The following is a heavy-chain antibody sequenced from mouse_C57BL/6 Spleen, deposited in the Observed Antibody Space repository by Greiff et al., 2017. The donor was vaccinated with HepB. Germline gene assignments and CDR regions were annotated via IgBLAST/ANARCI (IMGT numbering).Heavy chain of an antibody. V-gene: IGHV5-17*01. CDR2: ISSGSSTI. CDR3: ARLGGSSPDY. J-gene: IGHJ2*01. CDR1: GFTFSDYG. D-gene: IGHD1-1*01. Sequence: DVKLVESGGGLVKPGGSLKLSCAASGFTFSDYGMHWVRQAPEKGLEWVAYISSGSSTIYYADTVKGRFTISRDNAKNTLFLQMTSLRSEDTAMYYCARLGGSSPDYWGQGTTLTVSS.